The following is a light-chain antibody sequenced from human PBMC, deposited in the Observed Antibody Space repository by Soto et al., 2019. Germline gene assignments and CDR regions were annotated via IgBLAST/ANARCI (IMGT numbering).Light chain of an antibody. J-gene: IGKJ5*01. Sequence: DIQMTHSPSSLCASLGDGVTVSCRASQSVGTYLNWYHQKPGTAPRLLISRASTVKSGVPPRFSGNGSGRDFTLIISSLRPEDIGTYFCQESYSTPWTFGPGTRLEI. CDR1: QSVGTY. CDR3: QESYSTPWT. V-gene: IGKV1-39*01. CDR2: RAS.